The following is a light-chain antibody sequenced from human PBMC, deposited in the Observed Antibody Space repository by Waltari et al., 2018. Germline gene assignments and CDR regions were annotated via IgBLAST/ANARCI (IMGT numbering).Light chain of an antibody. V-gene: IGKV2-28*01. CDR2: LGS. J-gene: IGKJ1*01. Sequence: DLVVTQSPLSLPVTPGEPAPISCSSRQSLLHKNGNNYLDLYLQKPGQSPQLLIYLGSNRASGVTDRFSGSGSGTDFTLRISRVEAEDVGVYYCMQSLQTLWTFGQGTKVEIK. CDR1: QSLLHKNGNNY. CDR3: MQSLQTLWT.